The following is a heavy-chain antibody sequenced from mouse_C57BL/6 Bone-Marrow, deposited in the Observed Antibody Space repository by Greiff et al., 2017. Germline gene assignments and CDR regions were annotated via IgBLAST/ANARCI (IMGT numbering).Heavy chain of an antibody. V-gene: IGHV1-22*01. CDR2: INPNNGGT. CDR1: GYTFTDYN. J-gene: IGHJ4*01. Sequence: VQLQQSGPELVKPGASVKIPCKASGYTFTDYNMDWVKQSHGKSLEWIGDINPNNGGTSYNQKFKGKATLTVNKSSSTAYMELRSLTSEDAAVYYCASEVDYWGQGTSVTVSS. CDR3: ASEVDY.